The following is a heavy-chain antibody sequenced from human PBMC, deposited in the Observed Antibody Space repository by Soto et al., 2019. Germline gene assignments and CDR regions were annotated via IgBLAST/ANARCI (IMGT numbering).Heavy chain of an antibody. J-gene: IGHJ6*03. Sequence: GXSLRLSCAASGFTLITYTMNWFRQAPGKGLEWISNITSSGRTIYYADSVKGRFTISRDNAKNSLYLQMNSLRAEDTAVYYCARRPTPYYYYMDVWGKGTTVTVSS. CDR2: ITSSGRTI. CDR3: ARRPTPYYYYMDV. D-gene: IGHD4-17*01. CDR1: GFTLITYT. V-gene: IGHV3-48*01.